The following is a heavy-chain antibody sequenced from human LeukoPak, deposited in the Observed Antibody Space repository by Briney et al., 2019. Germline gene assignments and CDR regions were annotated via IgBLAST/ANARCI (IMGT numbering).Heavy chain of an antibody. D-gene: IGHD1-1*01. V-gene: IGHV3-7*01. J-gene: IGHJ4*02. Sequence: GGSLRLSCAASGFTFSSNWMSWVRQAPGKGLEWVANIKQDGSEKYYVDSVKGRFTISRDNAKNSLYLQIKSLRAEDTAVYYCARDGRTTNFDYWGQGTLVTVSS. CDR2: IKQDGSEK. CDR3: ARDGRTTNFDY. CDR1: GFTFSSNW.